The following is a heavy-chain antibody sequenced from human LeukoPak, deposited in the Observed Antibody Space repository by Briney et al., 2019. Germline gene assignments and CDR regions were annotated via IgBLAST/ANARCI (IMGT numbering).Heavy chain of an antibody. CDR2: ITGSGDDT. D-gene: IGHD5-12*01. J-gene: IGHJ4*02. CDR1: GFTFSSYA. V-gene: IGHV3-23*01. CDR3: AKNGAYSGYDYIDY. Sequence: PGGSLRLSCAASGFTFSSYAMSWVRQAPGKGLEWVSDITGSGDDTDYADSVKGRFTVSRDNSRNTLYLQINSLRAEDTAVYYCAKNGAYSGYDYIDYWGQGTPVTVSS.